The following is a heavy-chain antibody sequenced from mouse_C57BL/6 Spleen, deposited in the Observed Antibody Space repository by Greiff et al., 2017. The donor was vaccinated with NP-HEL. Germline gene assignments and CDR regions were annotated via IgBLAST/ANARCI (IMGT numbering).Heavy chain of an antibody. Sequence: VQLQQSGAELVRPGASVKLSCTASGFNIKDDYMHWVKQRPEQGLEWIGWIDPENGDTEYASKFQGKATITADTSSNTAYLQLSSLTSEDTAVYYCTTWGDGYYGDYFDYWGQGTTLTVSS. CDR1: GFNIKDDY. CDR2: IDPENGDT. CDR3: TTWGDGYYGDYFDY. V-gene: IGHV14-4*01. D-gene: IGHD2-3*01. J-gene: IGHJ2*01.